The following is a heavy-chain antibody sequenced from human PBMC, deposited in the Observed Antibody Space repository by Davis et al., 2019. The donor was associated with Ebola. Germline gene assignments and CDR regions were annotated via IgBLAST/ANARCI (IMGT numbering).Heavy chain of an antibody. CDR2: IRSKAKSYAT. J-gene: IGHJ4*02. CDR3: TLTTTRFDY. V-gene: IGHV3-73*01. Sequence: GESLKISCAASGFTFSGSAMHWVRQASGKGLEWVGRIRSKAKSYATAYAASVKGRFTISRDDSKNTAYLQMNSLKTEDTAVYYCTLTTTRFDYWGQGTLVTVSS. D-gene: IGHD5-12*01. CDR1: GFTFSGSA.